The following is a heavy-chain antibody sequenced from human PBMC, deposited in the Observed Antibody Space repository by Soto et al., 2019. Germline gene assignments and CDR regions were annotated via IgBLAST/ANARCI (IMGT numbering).Heavy chain of an antibody. CDR3: AKERGIHHWNYAFDI. V-gene: IGHV3-23*01. Sequence: GGSLRLSCAASGFTFSSYAMSWVRQAPGKGLEWISAISGSGGSTYYADSVKGRFTISRDNSKNTLYLQMNSLRAEDTSVYYFAKERGIHHWNYAFDIWGQGTMVTVSS. CDR2: ISGSGGST. CDR1: GFTFSSYA. J-gene: IGHJ3*02. D-gene: IGHD1-7*01.